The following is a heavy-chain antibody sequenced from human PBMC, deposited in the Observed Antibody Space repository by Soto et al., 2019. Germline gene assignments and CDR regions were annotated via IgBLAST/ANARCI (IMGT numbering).Heavy chain of an antibody. D-gene: IGHD3-3*01. J-gene: IGHJ5*02. CDR1: GGSISSSSYY. CDR3: ARKYDFWSGYYRRGWFDP. CDR2: IYYSGST. Sequence: SETLSLTCTVSGGSISSSSYYWGWIRQPPGKGLEWIGKIYYSGSTNYNPSLKSRVTISVDTSKNQFSLKLSSVTAADTAVYYCARKYDFWSGYYRRGWFDPWGQGTLVTVSS. V-gene: IGHV4-39*07.